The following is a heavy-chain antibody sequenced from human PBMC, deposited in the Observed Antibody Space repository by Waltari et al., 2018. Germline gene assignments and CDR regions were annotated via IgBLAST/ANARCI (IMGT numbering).Heavy chain of an antibody. J-gene: IGHJ5*02. CDR1: GYSISSGYY. CDR3: ARDPADCSGGSCYPRFDP. D-gene: IGHD2-15*01. CDR2: IYHSGST. V-gene: IGHV4-38-2*02. Sequence: QVQLQESGPGLVKPSETLSLTCPVSGYSISSGYYWGWIRQPPGRGLEWIGSIYHSGSTYYNPSLKSRVTISVDTSKNQFSLKLSSVTAADTAVYYCARDPADCSGGSCYPRFDPWGQGTLVTVSS.